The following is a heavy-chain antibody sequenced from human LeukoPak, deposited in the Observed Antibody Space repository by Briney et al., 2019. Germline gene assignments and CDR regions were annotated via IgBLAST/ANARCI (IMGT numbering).Heavy chain of an antibody. CDR1: GFAFSSYW. CDR2: IKQDGGEE. CDR3: ARLGGSYYTY. J-gene: IGHJ4*02. V-gene: IGHV3-7*01. D-gene: IGHD1-26*01. Sequence: GGSLRLSCVASGFAFSSYWMTWVRQAPGKGLEWVANIKQDGGEEYYVDSVKGRFTISRDNAKNSLFLQMDSLRVEDTAVYYCARLGGSYYTYWGQGTLVTVSS.